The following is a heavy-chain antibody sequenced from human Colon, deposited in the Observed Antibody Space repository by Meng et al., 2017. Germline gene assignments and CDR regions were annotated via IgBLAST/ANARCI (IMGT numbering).Heavy chain of an antibody. Sequence: SVKVSCKASGGTFSLFTISWVRQAPGQGLEWMGRIIPIVGTKYAQKFQDRVTITADKSTSTAYMELGSLRSDDTAVYYCARDIYDSSGYSYFDYWGQGTLVTVSS. V-gene: IGHV1-69*08. D-gene: IGHD3-22*01. CDR2: IIPIVGT. CDR1: GGTFSLFT. J-gene: IGHJ4*02. CDR3: ARDIYDSSGYSYFDY.